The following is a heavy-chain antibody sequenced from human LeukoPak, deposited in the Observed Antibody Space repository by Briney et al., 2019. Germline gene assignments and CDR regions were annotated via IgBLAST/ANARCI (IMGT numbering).Heavy chain of an antibody. CDR2: ISSSSSYI. D-gene: IGHD6-19*01. CDR1: GFTFSSYA. V-gene: IGHV3-21*01. J-gene: IGHJ4*02. CDR3: ARVISVAGYDY. Sequence: GGSLRLSCAASGFTFSSYAMNWVRQAPGKGLEWVSSISSSSSYIYYADSVKGRFTISRDNAKNSLYLQMNSLRAEDTAVYYCARVISVAGYDYWGQGTLVTVSS.